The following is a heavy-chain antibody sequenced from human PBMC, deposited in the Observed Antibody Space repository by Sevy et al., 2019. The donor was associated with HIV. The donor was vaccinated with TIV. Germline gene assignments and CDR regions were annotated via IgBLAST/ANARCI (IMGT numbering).Heavy chain of an antibody. Sequence: SETLSLTCVVSGGSXDSGSYSWNWIRQPPGKGLEWIGYIYHSGSTYYNPSPNSRVTISMDRSKNQSSLKLGSVAAADTAVYYCARDGGTVTXXGXXXXWGXXTMVTVSS. D-gene: IGHD3-16*01. CDR2: IYHSGST. CDR3: ARDGGTVTXXGXXXX. CDR1: GGSXDSGSYS. V-gene: IGHV4-30-2*01. J-gene: IGHJ3*01.